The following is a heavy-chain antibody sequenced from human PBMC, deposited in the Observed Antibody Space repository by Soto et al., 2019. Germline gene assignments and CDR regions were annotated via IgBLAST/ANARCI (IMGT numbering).Heavy chain of an antibody. V-gene: IGHV4-31*03. J-gene: IGHJ5*02. D-gene: IGHD4-17*01. CDR2: IYYSGST. CDR1: GGSISSGGYY. CDR3: ATNLYGDYEYNWFDP. Sequence: QVQLQESGPGLVKPSQTLSLTCTVSGGSISSGGYYWSWIRQHPGTGLAWIGYIYYSGSTYYNPSLKSRVTISVDTSKNQFSLKLSSVTAADTAVYYCATNLYGDYEYNWFDPWGQGTLVTVSS.